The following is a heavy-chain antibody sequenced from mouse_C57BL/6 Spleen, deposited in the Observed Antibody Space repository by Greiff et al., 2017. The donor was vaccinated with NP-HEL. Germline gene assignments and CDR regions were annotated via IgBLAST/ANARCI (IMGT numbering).Heavy chain of an antibody. J-gene: IGHJ4*01. D-gene: IGHD2-5*01. CDR1: GYTFTSYW. CDR3: ARSSNYGGGMDD. V-gene: IGHV1-55*01. Sequence: VQLQQPGPELVQPGASLQMSCKASGYTFTSYWITWLKQSPGQGLEWIGDIYPGSGSTNYNEKFKSKATLTVDTSSSTAYMQLSSLTSEDSAVYYCARSSNYGGGMDDWGQGTSVTVSS. CDR2: IYPGSGST.